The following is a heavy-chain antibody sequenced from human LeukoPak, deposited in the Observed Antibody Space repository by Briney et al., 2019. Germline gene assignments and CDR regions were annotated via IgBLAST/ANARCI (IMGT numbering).Heavy chain of an antibody. Sequence: TSETLSLTCAVYGGSFSGYYWSWIRQPPGKGLEWIGEINHSGSTNYNPSLKSRVTISVDTSKNQFSLKLSSVTAADTAVYCCAXXXXGGSYNYYYYMDVWGKGTTVTISS. J-gene: IGHJ6*03. V-gene: IGHV4-34*01. CDR1: GGSFSGYY. D-gene: IGHD1-26*01. CDR3: AXXXXGGSYNYYYYMDV. CDR2: INHSGST.